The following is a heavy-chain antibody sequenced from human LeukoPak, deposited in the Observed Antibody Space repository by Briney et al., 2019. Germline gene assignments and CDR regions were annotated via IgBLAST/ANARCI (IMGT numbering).Heavy chain of an antibody. CDR2: IYYGGST. D-gene: IGHD4-17*01. Sequence: PSETLSLTCTVSGGSISSYYWSWIRQPPGKGLEWIGYIYYGGSTNYNPSLKSRVTISVDTSKNQFSLKLSSVTAADTAVYYCARGYPTVDWGQGTLVTVSS. CDR3: ARGYPTVD. V-gene: IGHV4-59*01. J-gene: IGHJ4*02. CDR1: GGSISSYY.